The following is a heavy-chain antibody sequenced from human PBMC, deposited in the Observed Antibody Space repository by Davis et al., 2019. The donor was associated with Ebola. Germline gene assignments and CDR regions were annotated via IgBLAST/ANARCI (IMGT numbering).Heavy chain of an antibody. J-gene: IGHJ4*02. CDR2: IKQDGSEK. V-gene: IGHV3-7*03. D-gene: IGHD7-27*01. CDR3: AREPNWGFDY. CDR1: GFTFSNAW. Sequence: GGSLRLSCAASGFTFSNAWMNWVRQAPGKGLEWVANIKQDGSEKYYVDSVKGRFTISRDNAKNSLYLQMNSLRAEDTAVYYCAREPNWGFDYWGQGTLVTVSS.